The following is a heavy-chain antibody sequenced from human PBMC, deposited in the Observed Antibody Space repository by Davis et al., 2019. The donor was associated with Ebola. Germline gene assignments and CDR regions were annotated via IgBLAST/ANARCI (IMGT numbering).Heavy chain of an antibody. D-gene: IGHD6-13*01. CDR1: GYSFTSYW. CDR2: IDPSDSYT. CDR3: ARQNWYSSSWYSDY. Sequence: GESLKISCKGSGYSFTSYWISWVRQMPGKGLEWIGRIDPSDSYTNYSPSFQGHVTISADKSISTAYLQWSSLKASDTAMYYCARQNWYSSSWYSDYWGQGTLVTVSS. V-gene: IGHV5-10-1*01. J-gene: IGHJ4*02.